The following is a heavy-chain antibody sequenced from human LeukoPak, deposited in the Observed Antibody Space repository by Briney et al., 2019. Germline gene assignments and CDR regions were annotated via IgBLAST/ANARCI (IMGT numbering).Heavy chain of an antibody. D-gene: IGHD5-18*01. V-gene: IGHV4-34*01. CDR2: INHSGST. Sequence: SETLSLTCAVDGGSFSGYYWSWIRQPPGKGLEWIGEINHSGSTNYNPSLKSRVTISVDTSKNQFSLKLSSVTAADTAVYYCAIVGIQLWRRNYFDYWGQGTLVTVSS. CDR1: GGSFSGYY. CDR3: AIVGIQLWRRNYFDY. J-gene: IGHJ4*02.